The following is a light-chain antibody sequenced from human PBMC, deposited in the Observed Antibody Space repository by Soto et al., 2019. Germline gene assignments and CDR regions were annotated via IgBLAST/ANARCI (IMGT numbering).Light chain of an antibody. Sequence: AIQMTQTPSSLSASVGDRVTITFRASQDIRNELGWYQQRPGKAPKLLIYAASTLQSGVPSRFSASGSGTDFTLTISSLQPEDFATYYCLQGYNYPRTFGPGTKVDIK. CDR1: QDIRNE. J-gene: IGKJ1*01. CDR2: AAS. CDR3: LQGYNYPRT. V-gene: IGKV1-6*01.